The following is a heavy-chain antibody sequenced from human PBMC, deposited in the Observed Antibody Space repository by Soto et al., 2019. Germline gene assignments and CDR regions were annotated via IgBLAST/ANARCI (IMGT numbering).Heavy chain of an antibody. Sequence: QVQLVQSGAEGKKPGASVKVSCKASGYTFTGYYMHWVRQAPGQGLEWMGWINPNSGGTNYAQKFQSWVTMTRDPSISTAYMELSRLTSDDTAVYYFARVAAAGTSTMDVWGQGTTVTVSS. CDR3: ARVAAAGTSTMDV. J-gene: IGHJ6*02. CDR1: GYTFTGYY. D-gene: IGHD6-13*01. CDR2: INPNSGGT. V-gene: IGHV1-2*04.